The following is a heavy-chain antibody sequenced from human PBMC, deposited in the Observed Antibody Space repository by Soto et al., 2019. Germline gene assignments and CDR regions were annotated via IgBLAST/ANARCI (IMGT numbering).Heavy chain of an antibody. Sequence: QVQLVQSGAEVKKPGSSVKVSCKASGGTFSSYAISWVRQAPGQGLEWMGGIIPIFGTANYAQKFQGRVTITADEATSTAYMEQSSLRSEDTAVYYCAGLAGAYCSSTSCYTFDYWGQGTLVTVSS. CDR3: AGLAGAYCSSTSCYTFDY. CDR2: IIPIFGTA. CDR1: GGTFSSYA. J-gene: IGHJ4*02. D-gene: IGHD2-2*01. V-gene: IGHV1-69*01.